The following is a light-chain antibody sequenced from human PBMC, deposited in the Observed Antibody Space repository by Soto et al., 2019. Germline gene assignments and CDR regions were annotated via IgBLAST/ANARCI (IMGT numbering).Light chain of an antibody. J-gene: IGKJ3*01. CDR1: QTLSTNS. CDR3: QQYNDSPLT. Sequence: EIVLTQSPGTRSLSPGERATLSCRASQTLSTNSLAWYQQRPGQTPRLLIYAASTRDTDIPDRFNGSGSGTDFALTISRLEPEDFALYYCQQYNDSPLTFGPGTKVDVK. V-gene: IGKV3-20*01. CDR2: AAS.